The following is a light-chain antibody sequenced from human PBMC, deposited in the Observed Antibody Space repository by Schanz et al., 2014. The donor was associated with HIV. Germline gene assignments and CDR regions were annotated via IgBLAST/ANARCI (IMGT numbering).Light chain of an antibody. V-gene: IGLV1-44*01. Sequence: QLVLTQPPSASGTPGQRVTISCSGSSSSIKTNTVNWFQQLPGTAPKLLIYNTYHRPSGVPDRFSGSESGTSASLAISGLQSEDEADYYCGTWDDSLNGWVFGGGTQ. CDR1: SSSIKTNT. CDR2: NTY. J-gene: IGLJ3*02. CDR3: GTWDDSLNGWV.